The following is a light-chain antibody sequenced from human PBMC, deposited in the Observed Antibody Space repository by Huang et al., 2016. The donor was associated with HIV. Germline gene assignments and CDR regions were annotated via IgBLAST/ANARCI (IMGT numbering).Light chain of an antibody. J-gene: IGKJ1*01. CDR3: QQHYSTPWT. CDR1: QSVLYSANKKHLPINC. V-gene: IGKV4-1*01. Sequence: DIVMTQSPDSLAVPLGERATISCVSSQSVLYSANKKHLPINCLAWYQKKPGQPPKLLIYWASSLASGVPDRFSGSGSGTDFTLTISSLQAEDVAVYYCQQHYSTPWTFGQGTKVEIK. CDR2: WAS.